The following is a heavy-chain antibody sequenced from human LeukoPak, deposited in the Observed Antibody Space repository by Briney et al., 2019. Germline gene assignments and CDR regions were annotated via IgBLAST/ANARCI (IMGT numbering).Heavy chain of an antibody. CDR2: IYYSGNT. CDR3: ARIDTSGYNGYSFDY. V-gene: IGHV4-59*12. Sequence: SETLSLTCTVSAGSISSYYWSWIRQPPEKGLKFIGYIYYSGNTNYNPSLNSRVTISVDTSKNQFSLKLSSVTAADTAVYYCARIDTSGYNGYSFDYWGQGTLVTVSS. CDR1: AGSISSYY. D-gene: IGHD3-22*01. J-gene: IGHJ4*02.